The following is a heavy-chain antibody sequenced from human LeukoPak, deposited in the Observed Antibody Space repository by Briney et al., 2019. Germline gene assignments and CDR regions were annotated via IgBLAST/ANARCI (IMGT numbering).Heavy chain of an antibody. D-gene: IGHD2-2*01. J-gene: IGHJ4*02. Sequence: ASVKVSCKASGYTFTSYGISWVQQAPGQGLEWMGWISAYNGNTNYAQKLQGRVTMTTDTSTSTAYMELRSLRSDDTAVYYCARARSVGYQLLSWGQGTLVTVSS. V-gene: IGHV1-18*01. CDR1: GYTFTSYG. CDR2: ISAYNGNT. CDR3: ARARSVGYQLLS.